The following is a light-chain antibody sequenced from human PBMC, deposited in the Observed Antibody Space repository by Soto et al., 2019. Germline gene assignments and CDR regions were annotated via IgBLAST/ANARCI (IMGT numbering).Light chain of an antibody. CDR3: TSYTSTSTPYV. V-gene: IGLV2-14*01. CDR2: DVY. CDR1: SSDVGRYTY. Sequence: QSALTQPASVSGSPGQSITISCAGTSSDVGRYTYVSWYQQHPGKAPKLIIYDVYNRPSGVSNRFSGSKSGNTASLTISGLQAEDVADYYCTSYTSTSTPYVFGGGTKVTVL. J-gene: IGLJ1*01.